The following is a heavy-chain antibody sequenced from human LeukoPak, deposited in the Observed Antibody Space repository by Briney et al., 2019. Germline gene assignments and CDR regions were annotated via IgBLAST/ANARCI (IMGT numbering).Heavy chain of an antibody. J-gene: IGHJ5*02. D-gene: IGHD1-7*01. Sequence: ASVKVSCKASGGTFSSYAISWVRQAPGQGLEWMGRIIPIFGIANYAQKFQGRVTITADKSTSTAYMELSSLRSEDTAVYYCAREFQYNWNFKGFDPWAREPWSPSPQ. CDR2: IIPIFGIA. CDR1: GGTFSSYA. V-gene: IGHV1-69*04. CDR3: AREFQYNWNFKGFDP.